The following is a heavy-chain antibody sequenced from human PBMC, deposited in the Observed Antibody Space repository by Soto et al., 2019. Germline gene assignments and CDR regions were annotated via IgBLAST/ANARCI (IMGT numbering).Heavy chain of an antibody. V-gene: IGHV1-69*13. D-gene: IGHD3-22*01. CDR3: ARGPKYYYDSSGTKYYFDY. Sequence: ASVKVSCKASGGTFSSYAISWVRQAPGQGLEWMGGIIPIFGTANYAQKFQGRVTITADESTSTAYMELSSLRSEDTAVYYCARGPKYYYDSSGTKYYFDYWGQGTLVTVSS. CDR2: IIPIFGTA. J-gene: IGHJ4*02. CDR1: GGTFSSYA.